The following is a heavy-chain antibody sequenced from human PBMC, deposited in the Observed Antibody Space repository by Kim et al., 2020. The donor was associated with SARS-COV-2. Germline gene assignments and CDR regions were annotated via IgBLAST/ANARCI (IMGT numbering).Heavy chain of an antibody. J-gene: IGHJ3*02. Sequence: GGSLRLSCAASGFTFSSYWMHWVRQAPGKGLVWVSRLNNDGSSTNYGDSVKGRFTISRDNAKNTLYLQMNSLRAEDTAVYYCVREGDGFDMWGQVTMVPVSS. CDR1: GFTFSSYW. CDR3: VREGDGFDM. CDR2: LNNDGSST. V-gene: IGHV3-74*01.